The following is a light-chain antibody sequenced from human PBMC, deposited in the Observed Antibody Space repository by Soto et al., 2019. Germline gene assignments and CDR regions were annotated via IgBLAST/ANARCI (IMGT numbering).Light chain of an antibody. Sequence: DIVMTQSPLSLPVTPGEPASISCRSSQSLLHSNGYNYLDWYLQKPGQSPQLLIYLGSNRASGVPDRFSGSGSGTDFTLKISRVEAEDVGVYYCMQALQPSKGPFGPGTKVDIK. CDR1: QSLLHSNGYNY. V-gene: IGKV2-28*01. CDR3: MQALQPSKGP. J-gene: IGKJ3*01. CDR2: LGS.